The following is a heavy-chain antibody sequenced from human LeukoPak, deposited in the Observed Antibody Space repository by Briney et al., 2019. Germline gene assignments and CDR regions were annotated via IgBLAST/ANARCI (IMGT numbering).Heavy chain of an antibody. Sequence: PSGTLSLTCAVSGGSISSSNWWSWVRQPPGKGLEWIGEIYHSGSTYYNPPLKSRVTISVDTSKNQFSLKLSSVTAADTAVYYCAREGMDQLLFHGWFDPWGQGTLVTVSS. D-gene: IGHD2-2*01. V-gene: IGHV4-4*02. CDR1: GGSISSSNW. CDR2: IYHSGST. J-gene: IGHJ5*02. CDR3: AREGMDQLLFHGWFDP.